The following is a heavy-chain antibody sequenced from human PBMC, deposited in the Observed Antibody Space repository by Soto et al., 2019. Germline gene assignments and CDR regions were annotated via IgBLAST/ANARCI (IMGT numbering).Heavy chain of an antibody. Sequence: QVQLVQSGAEVKKPGSSVKVSCKASGGTFSTFGITWVRQASGQGLEWMGGIIPFFGTINYAQKFQGRVTITPDESTKTAYLELSRLTSEDTAVYSCASRERVDAFDVWGQGTMVTVSS. CDR3: ASRERVDAFDV. J-gene: IGHJ3*01. D-gene: IGHD1-26*01. CDR1: GGTFSTFG. V-gene: IGHV1-69*01. CDR2: IIPFFGTI.